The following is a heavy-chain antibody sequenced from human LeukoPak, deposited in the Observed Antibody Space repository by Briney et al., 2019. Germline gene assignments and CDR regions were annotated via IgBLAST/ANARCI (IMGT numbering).Heavy chain of an antibody. D-gene: IGHD3-10*01. V-gene: IGHV3-33*01. CDR3: ARTYYYGSGSYPWFDP. J-gene: IGHJ5*02. CDR2: IWYDGSNK. CDR1: GFTFSSYG. Sequence: GGSLRLSCAASGFTFSSYGMHWVRQAPGKGLEWVAVIWYDGSNKYYADSVKGRFTISRDNSKNTLYLQMNSLRVEDTAVYYCARTYYYGSGSYPWFDPWGQGTLVTVSS.